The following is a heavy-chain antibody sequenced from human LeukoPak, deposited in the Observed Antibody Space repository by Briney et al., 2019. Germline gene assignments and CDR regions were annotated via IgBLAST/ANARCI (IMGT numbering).Heavy chain of an antibody. Sequence: GASVKVSCKASGGTFSSYAISWVRQAPGQGLEWMGGIIPIFGTANYAQKFQGRVTITADESTSTAYMELSSLRSEDTAVYYCARDPYCGGDCYPSGSDYWGQGTLVTVSS. CDR2: IIPIFGTA. J-gene: IGHJ4*02. CDR1: GGTFSSYA. V-gene: IGHV1-69*01. D-gene: IGHD2-21*02. CDR3: ARDPYCGGDCYPSGSDY.